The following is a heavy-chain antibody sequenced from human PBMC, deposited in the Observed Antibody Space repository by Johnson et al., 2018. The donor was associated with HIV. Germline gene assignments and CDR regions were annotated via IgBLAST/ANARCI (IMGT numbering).Heavy chain of an antibody. CDR1: GFPFSNYG. CDR3: ARDFGLGDLSYETVDAFDF. V-gene: IGHV3-30*19. D-gene: IGHD3-16*02. Sequence: QVQLVESGGGVVQPGGSLRLSCAASGFPFSNYGMHWVRQAPGKGLEWVAFISYGGNKQYYVDSVEGRFTISRDNSKDTLYLQMNNLTIEDTAVYSCARDFGLGDLSYETVDAFDFWGPGTLVTVSS. J-gene: IGHJ3*01. CDR2: ISYGGNKQ.